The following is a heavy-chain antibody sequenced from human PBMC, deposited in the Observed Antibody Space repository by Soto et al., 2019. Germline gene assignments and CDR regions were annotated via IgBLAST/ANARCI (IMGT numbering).Heavy chain of an antibody. CDR3: SRLRMNYYRLDP. V-gene: IGHV4-30-4*01. D-gene: IGHD3-22*01. CDR1: GDSITSGDYS. Sequence: QVQLRESGPGLLKPAQTLSLTCTVSGDSITSGDYSWTWSRQSPGKGLDWIGHIYYSGSTYSNPSLKKRSVMSLDTAKKQFSLKLRSVTATDTAIYFCSRLRMNYYRLDPWGQGLLVTVSS. J-gene: IGHJ5*02. CDR2: IYYSGST.